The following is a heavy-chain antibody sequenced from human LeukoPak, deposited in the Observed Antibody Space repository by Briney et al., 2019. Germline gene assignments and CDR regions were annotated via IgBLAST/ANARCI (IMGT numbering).Heavy chain of an antibody. CDR2: ASYYVGKQ. V-gene: IGHV3-23*01. CDR1: GFTFSTFA. CDR3: AKAGIGADGAGFLCEY. D-gene: IGHD1-1*01. J-gene: IGHJ4*02. Sequence: GGSLRLSCAASGFTFSTFAMTWVRQAPGKGLEWVSTASYYVGKQYHADSVRGRFTVSRDNSRNTVSLQMSSLRVEDTGIYYCAKAGIGADGAGFLCEYWGQGTLVTVSS.